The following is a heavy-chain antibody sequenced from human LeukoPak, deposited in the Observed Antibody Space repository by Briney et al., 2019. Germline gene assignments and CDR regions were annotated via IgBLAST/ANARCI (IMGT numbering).Heavy chain of an antibody. D-gene: IGHD4-17*01. CDR2: ISASGGPGT. CDR3: ARGSSTLTRHLDY. Sequence: PGGSLRLSCAASGFSFSDYSMTWGRQAPGKGLQFVAIISASGGPGTYNTDSVRGRFTISRDNSKNTLYLQMNSLGAEDTARYYCARGSSTLTRHLDYWGQGTPVTVSS. V-gene: IGHV3-23*01. J-gene: IGHJ4*02. CDR1: GFSFSDYS.